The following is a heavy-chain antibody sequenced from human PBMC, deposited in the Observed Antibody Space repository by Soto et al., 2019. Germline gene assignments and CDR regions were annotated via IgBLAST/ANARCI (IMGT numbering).Heavy chain of an antibody. V-gene: IGHV4-34*01. CDR2: INHSGSA. CDR3: SRGLISGSHFSGGWYYFDS. J-gene: IGHJ4*02. D-gene: IGHD6-19*01. Sequence: QVQLQQSGAGLLKPSETLSLTCTVYGESFSGYIWTWIRQTPGKALQWIGQINHSGSAYYNPSLKSPVTISVHTSNSQFSLELSAVTAAATALYYCSRGLISGSHFSGGWYYFDSWGERTQGTVSS. CDR1: GESFSGYI.